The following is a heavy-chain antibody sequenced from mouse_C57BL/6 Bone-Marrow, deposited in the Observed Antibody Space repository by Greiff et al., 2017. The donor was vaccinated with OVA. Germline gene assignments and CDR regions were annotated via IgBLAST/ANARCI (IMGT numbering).Heavy chain of an antibody. CDR1: GYTFTDYY. D-gene: IGHD1-1*01. V-gene: IGHV1-26*01. CDR2: INPNNGGT. J-gene: IGHJ3*01. CDR3: ARLGHYGSSYGFAY. Sequence: VQLQQSGPELVKPGASVKISCKASGYTFTDYYMNWVKQSHGKSLEWIGDINPNNGGTSYNQKFKGKATLTVDKSSSTAYMELRSLTSEDSAVYYCARLGHYGSSYGFAYWGQGTLVTVSA.